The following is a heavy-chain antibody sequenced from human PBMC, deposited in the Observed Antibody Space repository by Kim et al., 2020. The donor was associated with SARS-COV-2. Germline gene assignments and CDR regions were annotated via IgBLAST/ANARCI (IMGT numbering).Heavy chain of an antibody. V-gene: IGHV3-73*01. CDR1: GFTFSDSA. CDR2: IRSKANGYAT. J-gene: IGHJ3*02. Sequence: GGSLRLSCGASGFTFSDSAMHWVRQASGKGLEWVGRIRSKANGYATAYIESVKGRFTISRDDSRNTAYLQMNSLKTEDTSVYYCTRVPGTTLAFWYAFD. D-gene: IGHD1-1*01. CDR3: TRVPGTTLAFWYAFD.